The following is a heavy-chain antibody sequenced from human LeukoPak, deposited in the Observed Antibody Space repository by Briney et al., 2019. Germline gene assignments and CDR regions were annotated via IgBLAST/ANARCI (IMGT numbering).Heavy chain of an antibody. CDR1: DSSISSGYF. J-gene: IGHJ4*02. V-gene: IGHV4-38-2*01. Sequence: SETLSLTCAVSDSSISSGYFWGWIRQPPGKGLEWIGTLYHSGSTYYNPSLKSRVAISLDTSKTQFSLKLSSVTAADTALYCCATLLSDYGAHYFDSWGQGVLVTVSS. CDR2: LYHSGST. D-gene: IGHD4-17*01. CDR3: ATLLSDYGAHYFDS.